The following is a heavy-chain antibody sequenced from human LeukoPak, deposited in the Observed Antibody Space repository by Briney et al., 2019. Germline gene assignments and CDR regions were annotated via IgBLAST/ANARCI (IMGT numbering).Heavy chain of an antibody. CDR1: GGSINSYY. CDR2: IYYSGST. J-gene: IGHJ4*02. Sequence: SETLSLTCTVSGGSINSYYWSWIRQPPGKGLEWIGYIYYSGSTNYNPSLKSRVTISVDTSKNQFSLKLSSVTAADTAVYYCARHGGVAAAGIVDYWGQGTLVTVSS. D-gene: IGHD6-13*01. CDR3: ARHGGVAAAGIVDY. V-gene: IGHV4-59*08.